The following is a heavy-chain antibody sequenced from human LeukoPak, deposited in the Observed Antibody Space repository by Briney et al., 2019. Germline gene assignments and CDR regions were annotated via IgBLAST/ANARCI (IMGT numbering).Heavy chain of an antibody. D-gene: IGHD1-26*01. J-gene: IGHJ4*02. CDR1: GYTFTGYF. V-gene: IGHV1-2*06. CDR2: INLNSGGT. Sequence: ASVKVSCKASGYTFTGYFMHWVRQAPGQGLEWMGRINLNSGGTYYAQNFQGRVTMTRDTSISTAYVDLSRLTSDDTAVYYCARDLSSHSNWEFDHWGQGTLVTVSS. CDR3: ARDLSSHSNWEFDH.